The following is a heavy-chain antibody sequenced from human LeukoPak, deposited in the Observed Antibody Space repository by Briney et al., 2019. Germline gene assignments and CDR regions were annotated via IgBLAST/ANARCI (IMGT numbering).Heavy chain of an antibody. V-gene: IGHV3-7*01. J-gene: IGHJ6*03. D-gene: IGHD2-21*02. Sequence: GGSLRLSCAASGFTFSNYWMSWVRQAPGKGLEWVGNIKQDGSEKYYVDSVKGRFTISRDNARNSLYLQMNSLRAEDTAVYYCARNGAPVVTAITPYYYYMDVWGKGTTVTVSS. CDR1: GFTFSNYW. CDR3: ARNGAPVVTAITPYYYYMDV. CDR2: IKQDGSEK.